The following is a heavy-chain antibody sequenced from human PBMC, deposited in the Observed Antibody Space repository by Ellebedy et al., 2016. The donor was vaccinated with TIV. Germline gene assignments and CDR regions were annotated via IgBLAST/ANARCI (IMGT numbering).Heavy chain of an antibody. D-gene: IGHD6-13*01. CDR3: ARTLDVEAAGRVYFDY. Sequence: GESLKISCAASGFSFSSHNIHWVRQAPGKGLEWVAVVWYDGSNKDYADSVKGRFTISRDNSYNTVFLQMNSLRAEDTAVYYCARTLDVEAAGRVYFDYWGQGTLVTVSS. CDR1: GFSFSSHN. V-gene: IGHV3-33*01. CDR2: VWYDGSNK. J-gene: IGHJ4*02.